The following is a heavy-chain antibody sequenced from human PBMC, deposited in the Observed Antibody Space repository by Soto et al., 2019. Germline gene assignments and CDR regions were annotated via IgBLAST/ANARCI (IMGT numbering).Heavy chain of an antibody. CDR3: ARENDGVPYFDY. CDR1: GFTVSSNY. J-gene: IGHJ4*02. V-gene: IGHV3-53*01. Sequence: EVQLVESGGGLIQPGGSMRLSCAASGFTVSSNYMSCVRQAPGKGLEWVSVIYSGGSTYYADSVKGRFTISRDNSKNTLYLQMNSLRAEDTAVYYCARENDGVPYFDYWGQGTLVTVSA. D-gene: IGHD1-1*01. CDR2: IYSGGST.